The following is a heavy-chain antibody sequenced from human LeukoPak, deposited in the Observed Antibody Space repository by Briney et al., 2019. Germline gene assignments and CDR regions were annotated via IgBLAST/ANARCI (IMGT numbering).Heavy chain of an antibody. D-gene: IGHD5-24*01. J-gene: IGHJ4*02. CDR2: IYYSGST. Sequence: PSETLSLTCTVSGASISSSSYYWGWIRQPPGKGLEWVGSIYYSGSTYYNPSLKSRVTISVDTSENQFSLELSSVTAADTAVYYCARGPRWLQDYFNYWGQGTLVTVSS. V-gene: IGHV4-39*07. CDR1: GASISSSSYY. CDR3: ARGPRWLQDYFNY.